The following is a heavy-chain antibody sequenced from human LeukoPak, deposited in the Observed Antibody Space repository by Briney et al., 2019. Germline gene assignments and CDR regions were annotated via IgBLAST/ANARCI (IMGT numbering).Heavy chain of an antibody. D-gene: IGHD5-18*01. V-gene: IGHV7-4-1*02. CDR1: GYTFTSYA. J-gene: IGHJ6*03. Sequence: ASVKVSCKASGYTFTSYAMNWVRQAPGQGLEWMGWINTNTGNPTYAQGFTGRFVFSLDTSVSTAYLQISSLKAEDTAVYYCAVGYSPFSMYYMDVWGKGTMVTVSS. CDR2: INTNTGNP. CDR3: AVGYSPFSMYYMDV.